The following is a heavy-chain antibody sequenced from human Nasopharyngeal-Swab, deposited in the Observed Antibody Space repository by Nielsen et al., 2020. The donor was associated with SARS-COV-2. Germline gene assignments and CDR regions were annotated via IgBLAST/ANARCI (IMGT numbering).Heavy chain of an antibody. J-gene: IGHJ4*02. CDR1: GFTFSSYA. Sequence: GESLKISCAASGFTFSSYAMRWVRQAPGKGLEWVSAISGSGGSTYYADSVKGRFTISRDNSKNTLYLQMNSLRAEDTAVYYCAKPWDSSGYYADYWGQGTLVTVSS. CDR2: ISGSGGST. D-gene: IGHD3-22*01. V-gene: IGHV3-23*01. CDR3: AKPWDSSGYYADY.